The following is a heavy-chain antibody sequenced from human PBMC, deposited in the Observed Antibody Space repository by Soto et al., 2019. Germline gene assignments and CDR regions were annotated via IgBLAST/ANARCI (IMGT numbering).Heavy chain of an antibody. CDR1: GFSFSNHD. V-gene: IGHV3-13*01. J-gene: IGHJ3*01. CDR2: ITTGGNA. Sequence: GGSLRLSCAASGFSFSNHDMHWVRQPKGKGLEWVSGITTGGNAYFADSVKGRSSISRENAKNSFYLQTSSLRAEDTAMYYCVRVNADAYAVWGQGTMVTVSS. CDR3: VRVNADAYAV.